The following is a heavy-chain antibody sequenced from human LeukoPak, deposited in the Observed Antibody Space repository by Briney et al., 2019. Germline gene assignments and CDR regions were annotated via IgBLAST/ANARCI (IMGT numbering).Heavy chain of an antibody. D-gene: IGHD6-13*01. CDR1: GGSISSYY. CDR3: ARGGDSSSWYYFDY. CDR2: IYYSGST. J-gene: IGHJ4*02. Sequence: SETLSLTCTVSGGSISSYYWSWIRQAPGKGLEWIGYIYYSGSTNYNPSLKSRVTISVDTSKNQFSLKLSSVTAADTAVYYCARGGDSSSWYYFDYWGQGTLVTVSS. V-gene: IGHV4-59*01.